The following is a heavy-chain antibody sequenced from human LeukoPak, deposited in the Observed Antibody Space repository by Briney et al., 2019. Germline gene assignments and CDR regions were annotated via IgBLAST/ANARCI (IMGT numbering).Heavy chain of an antibody. D-gene: IGHD3-10*01. Sequence: GGTLRLSCAASGFTFSSYGMSWVRQAPGKGLEWVSAISGSGGSTYYADSVKGRFTISRDNSKNTLYLQMNSLRAEDTAVYYCAKEVSRYYYGSGSLDYFDYWGQGTLVTVSS. V-gene: IGHV3-23*01. CDR1: GFTFSSYG. CDR3: AKEVSRYYYGSGSLDYFDY. CDR2: ISGSGGST. J-gene: IGHJ4*02.